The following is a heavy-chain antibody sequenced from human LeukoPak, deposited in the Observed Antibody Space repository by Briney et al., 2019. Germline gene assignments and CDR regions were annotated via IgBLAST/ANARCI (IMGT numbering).Heavy chain of an antibody. J-gene: IGHJ4*02. CDR2: ISGSGGTT. CDR3: AKGSGYCSSTRCYPLDY. V-gene: IGHV3-23*01. Sequence: GGSLRLSCAASGFTFSSYAMSWVRQAPGKGLEWVSAISGSGGTTYYADSVKGRLTISRDNSKDTLYLQMDSLRAGDTAVYYCAKGSGYCSSTRCYPLDYWGQGTLVTVSS. D-gene: IGHD2-2*01. CDR1: GFTFSSYA.